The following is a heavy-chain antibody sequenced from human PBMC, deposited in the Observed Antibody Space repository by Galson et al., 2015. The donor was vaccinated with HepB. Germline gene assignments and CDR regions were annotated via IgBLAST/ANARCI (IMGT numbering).Heavy chain of an antibody. CDR2: ISYDGSNK. V-gene: IGHV3-30*18. CDR1: GFTFSSYG. CDR3: AKDYSSGYYSDY. Sequence: SLRLSCAASGFTFSSYGMHWVRQAPGKGLEWVAVISYDGSNKYYADSVKGRLTISRDNSKNTLYLQMNSLRAEDTAVYYCAKDYSSGYYSDYWGQGTLVTVSS. D-gene: IGHD3-22*01. J-gene: IGHJ4*02.